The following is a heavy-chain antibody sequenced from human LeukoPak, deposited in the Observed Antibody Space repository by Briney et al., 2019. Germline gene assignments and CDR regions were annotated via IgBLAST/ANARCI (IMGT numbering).Heavy chain of an antibody. D-gene: IGHD2-2*01. Sequence: GGSLRLSCAASGFTVSSNYMSWVRQAPGKGLEWVSVIYSGGSTYYADSVKGRFTISRDNSKNTLYLQMKSLRAEDTAVYYCARNNHCSSTSCYLRHWGQGTLVTVSS. CDR3: ARNNHCSSTSCYLRH. CDR1: GFTVSSNY. CDR2: IYSGGST. V-gene: IGHV3-66*01. J-gene: IGHJ4*02.